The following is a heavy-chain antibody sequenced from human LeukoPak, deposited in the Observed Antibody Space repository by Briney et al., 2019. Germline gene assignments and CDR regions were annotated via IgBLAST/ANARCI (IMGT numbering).Heavy chain of an antibody. CDR2: INSDGSWT. CDR1: GSYW. V-gene: IGHV3-74*01. CDR3: VSFYETY. D-gene: IGHD2/OR15-2a*01. Sequence: GGSLRLSCAASGSYWMHWVRQAPGKGLVWVSHINSDGSWTSYADSVKGRFTISKDDAKNTVYLQMNNLRAEDTAVYYCVSFYETYWGRGTLVTVSS. J-gene: IGHJ4*02.